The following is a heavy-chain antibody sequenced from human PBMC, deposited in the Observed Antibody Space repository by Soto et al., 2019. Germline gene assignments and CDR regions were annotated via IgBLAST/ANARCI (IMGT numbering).Heavy chain of an antibody. V-gene: IGHV3-49*03. CDR1: GFTFGDYA. Sequence: PGGSLRLSCTAPGFTFGDYAISWFRQAPREGMEWVGFMRSKAYGGTTEYAASVKGRNTISRDDSKSIAYLQMNSLKTEDTAVYYCTIVATTAGSDAFDIWGQGTMVTVSS. CDR2: MRSKAYGGTT. CDR3: TIVATTAGSDAFDI. J-gene: IGHJ3*02. D-gene: IGHD1-7*01.